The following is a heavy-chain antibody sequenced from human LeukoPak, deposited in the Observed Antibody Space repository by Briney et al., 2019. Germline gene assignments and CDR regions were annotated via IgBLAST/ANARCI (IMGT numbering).Heavy chain of an antibody. J-gene: IGHJ3*02. CDR1: GYTFTSYD. V-gene: IGHV1-8*03. Sequence: ASVKVSCKASGYTFTSYDINWVRQATGQGLEWMGWMNPNSGNTGYARKFQGRVTITRNTSISTAYMELSSLRSEDTAVYYCAREIGYCSSTSCYKDDAFDIWGQGTMVTVSS. CDR2: MNPNSGNT. D-gene: IGHD2-2*02. CDR3: AREIGYCSSTSCYKDDAFDI.